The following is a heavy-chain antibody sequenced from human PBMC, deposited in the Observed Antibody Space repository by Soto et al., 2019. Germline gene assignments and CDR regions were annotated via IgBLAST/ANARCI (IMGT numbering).Heavy chain of an antibody. V-gene: IGHV4-59*08. D-gene: IGHD2-2*01. J-gene: IGHJ4*02. CDR1: GGSISSYY. Sequence: SETLSLTCTVSGGSISSYYWSWIRQPPGKGLEWIGYIYYSGSTNYNPSLKGRVTISVDTSKNQFSLKLSSVTAADTAVYYCARQATRYYFDYWGQGTLVTVSS. CDR2: IYYSGST. CDR3: ARQATRYYFDY.